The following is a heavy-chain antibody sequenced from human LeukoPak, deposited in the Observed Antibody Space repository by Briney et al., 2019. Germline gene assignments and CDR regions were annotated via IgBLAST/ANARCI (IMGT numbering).Heavy chain of an antibody. CDR2: INRSGST. J-gene: IGHJ4*02. V-gene: IGHV4-34*01. Sequence: PSETLSLTCAVYGGSFSGYYWSWIRQPPGKGLEWIGEINRSGSTNYNPSLKSRVTISVDTSKNQFSLKLSSVTAADTAVYYCAKGGGGVAAAGIDYWGQGTLVTVSS. CDR1: GGSFSGYY. D-gene: IGHD6-13*01. CDR3: AKGGGGVAAAGIDY.